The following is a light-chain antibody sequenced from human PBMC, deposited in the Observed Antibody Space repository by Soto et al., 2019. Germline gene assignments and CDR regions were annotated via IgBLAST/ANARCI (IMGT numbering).Light chain of an antibody. V-gene: IGLV2-14*01. CDR1: SSDVGGYNY. CDR2: DVS. CDR3: SSYTTSSTLI. Sequence: QSALTQPASVSGSPGQSITISCTGTSSDVGGYNYVSWYQQHPGKAPKLMIYDVSNRPSGVSNRFSGSKSGNTASLTISGLXXXXXXXYYCSSYTTSSTLIFGGGTKVTVL. J-gene: IGLJ2*01.